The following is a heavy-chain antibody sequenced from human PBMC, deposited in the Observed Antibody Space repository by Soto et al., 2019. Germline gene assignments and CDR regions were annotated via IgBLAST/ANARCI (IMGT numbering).Heavy chain of an antibody. CDR3: ARNWNFFDY. J-gene: IGHJ4*02. Sequence: GASLKISCRDSGYTVTNYWIAWVRQMPGKGLEWMGIIYPGDSDTRYSPSFQGQVTISADKSISTAYLEWSSLKASDTAIYYCARNWNFFDYWGQGALVTVSS. D-gene: IGHD3-3*01. V-gene: IGHV5-51*01. CDR2: IYPGDSDT. CDR1: GYTVTNYW.